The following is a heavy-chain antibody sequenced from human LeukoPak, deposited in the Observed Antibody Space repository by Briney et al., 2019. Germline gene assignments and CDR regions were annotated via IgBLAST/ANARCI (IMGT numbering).Heavy chain of an antibody. D-gene: IGHD3-3*01. Sequence: PSETLSLTCTVSGGSISSYYWSWIRQPAGKGLEWIGPIYTSGSTNYNPSLKSRVTMSVDTSKNQFSLKLSSVTAADTAVYYCAYYDFWSGYFNWGQGTLVTVSS. CDR3: AYYDFWSGYFN. CDR1: GGSISSYY. V-gene: IGHV4-4*07. CDR2: IYTSGST. J-gene: IGHJ4*02.